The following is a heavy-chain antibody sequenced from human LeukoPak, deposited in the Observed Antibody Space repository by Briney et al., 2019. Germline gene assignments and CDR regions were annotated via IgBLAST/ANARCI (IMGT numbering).Heavy chain of an antibody. D-gene: IGHD6-13*01. CDR2: MNPNSGNT. J-gene: IGHJ4*02. CDR3: AGDPARMAAAATPTTDY. CDR1: GYTFTSYD. V-gene: IGHV1-8*01. Sequence: ASVKVSCKASGYTFTSYDINWVRQATGQGLEWMGWMNPNSGNTGYAQKCQGRVTMTRNTSISTAYMELSSLRSEDTAVYYCAGDPARMAAAATPTTDYWGQGTLVTVSS.